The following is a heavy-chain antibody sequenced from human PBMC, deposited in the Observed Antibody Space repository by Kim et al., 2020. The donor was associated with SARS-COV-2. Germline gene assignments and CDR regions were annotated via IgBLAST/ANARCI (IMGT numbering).Heavy chain of an antibody. V-gene: IGHV3-48*03. Sequence: TDSVRGRFTISRDNAKNPLYLQISSLRAEDTAIYYCAVPLVGVHFSYGMAVWGQGTTVTVSS. D-gene: IGHD2-8*02. J-gene: IGHJ6*02. CDR3: AVPLVGVHFSYGMAV.